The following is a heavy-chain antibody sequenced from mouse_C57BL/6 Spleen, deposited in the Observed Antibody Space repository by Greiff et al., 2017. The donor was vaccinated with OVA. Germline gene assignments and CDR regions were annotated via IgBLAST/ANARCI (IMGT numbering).Heavy chain of an antibody. Sequence: QVQLKQPGAELVKPGASVKMSCKASGYTFTSYWITWVKQRPGQGLEWIGDIYPGSGSTNYNEKFKSKATLTVDTSSSTAYMQLSSLTSEDSAVYYCAEGGNGYDDYFDYWGQGTTLTVSS. D-gene: IGHD2-2*01. J-gene: IGHJ2*01. CDR1: GYTFTSYW. CDR2: IYPGSGST. CDR3: AEGGNGYDDYFDY. V-gene: IGHV1-55*01.